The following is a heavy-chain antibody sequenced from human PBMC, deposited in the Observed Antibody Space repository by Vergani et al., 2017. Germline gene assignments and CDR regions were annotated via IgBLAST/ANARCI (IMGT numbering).Heavy chain of an antibody. D-gene: IGHD5-12*01. J-gene: IGHJ6*02. V-gene: IGHV3-74*01. CDR2: INSDGSST. CDR3: ARGNGYGYDGGMDV. CDR1: GFTFSSYW. Sequence: EVQLVESGGGLVQPGGSLRLSCAASGFTFSSYWMHWVRQAPGKGLVWVSRINSDGSSTSYADSVKGRFTISRDNAKNTLYLQMNSLRAEDTAVYYCARGNGYGYDGGMDVCGQGTTVTVSS.